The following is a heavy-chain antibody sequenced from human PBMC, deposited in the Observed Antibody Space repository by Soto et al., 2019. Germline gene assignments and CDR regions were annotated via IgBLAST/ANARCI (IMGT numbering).Heavy chain of an antibody. Sequence: SETLSLTCTVSGGSISSYYWSWIRQPPGKGLEWIGYIYYSGSTNYNPSLKSRVTISVDTSKNQFSLKLSSVTAADTAVYYCARDSKRGYSGYDYYYYGMDVWGPGTTVTVYS. CDR2: IYYSGST. J-gene: IGHJ6*02. CDR1: GGSISSYY. D-gene: IGHD5-12*01. CDR3: ARDSKRGYSGYDYYYYGMDV. V-gene: IGHV4-59*01.